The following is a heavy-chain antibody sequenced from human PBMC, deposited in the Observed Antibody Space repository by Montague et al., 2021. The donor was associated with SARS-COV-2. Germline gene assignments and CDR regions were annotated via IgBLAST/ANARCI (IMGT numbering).Heavy chain of an antibody. CDR1: GDSIVSKGYY. Sequence: SETLSLTCSVSGDSIVSKGYYWDWIRQSPGKGLEWIGTIYSGGTVSYSGTTHYNLSLKSRVTISVDTSKNQFSLNLTSATASDTAVYDCAGGTRHDYGDSRSCDYWGQGALVTVSS. CDR3: AGGTRHDYGDSRSCDY. J-gene: IGHJ4*02. D-gene: IGHD4-17*01. CDR2: IYSGGTVSYSGTT. V-gene: IGHV4-39*01.